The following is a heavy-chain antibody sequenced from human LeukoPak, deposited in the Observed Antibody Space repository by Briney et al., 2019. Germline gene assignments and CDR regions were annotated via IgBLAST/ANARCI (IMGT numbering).Heavy chain of an antibody. CDR2: INHSGST. Sequence: SETLSLTCAVYGGSFSCYYWSWIRQPPGKGLEWIGEINHSGSTNYNPSLKSRVTISVDTSKNQFSLKLSSVTRADTAVYYCERARISRYGSGRRSGVIDYWGQGTLVPVSS. V-gene: IGHV4-34*01. D-gene: IGHD3-10*01. J-gene: IGHJ4*02. CDR3: ERARISRYGSGRRSGVIDY. CDR1: GGSFSCYY.